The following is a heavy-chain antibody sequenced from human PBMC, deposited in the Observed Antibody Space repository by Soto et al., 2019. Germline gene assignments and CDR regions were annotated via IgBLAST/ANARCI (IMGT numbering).Heavy chain of an antibody. D-gene: IGHD3-10*01. V-gene: IGHV5-51*01. CDR3: ARRLLWFGDENWFDP. CDR1: GYSFTSYW. Sequence: GESLKISCKGSGYSFTSYWSGWVRQMPGKGLGWMGIIYPGDSDTRYSPSFQGQVTISADKSISTAYLQWSSLKASDTAMYYCARRLLWFGDENWFDPWGQGTLVTVSS. J-gene: IGHJ5*02. CDR2: IYPGDSDT.